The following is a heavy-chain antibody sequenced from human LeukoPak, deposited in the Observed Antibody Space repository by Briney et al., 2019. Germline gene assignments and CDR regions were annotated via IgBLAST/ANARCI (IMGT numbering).Heavy chain of an antibody. CDR2: INHSGST. CDR1: GVSFSGYY. CDR3: ARAVVVTAIPYNWFDP. V-gene: IGHV4-34*01. J-gene: IGHJ5*02. D-gene: IGHD2-21*02. Sequence: SETLSLTCAVYGVSFSGYYWSWIRQPPGKGLEWIGEINHSGSTNYNPSLKSRVTISVDTSKNQFSLKLSSVTAADTAVYYCARAVVVTAIPYNWFDPWGQGTLVTVSS.